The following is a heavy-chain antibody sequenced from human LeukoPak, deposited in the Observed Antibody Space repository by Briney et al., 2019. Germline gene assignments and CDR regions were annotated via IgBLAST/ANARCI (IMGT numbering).Heavy chain of an antibody. V-gene: IGHV3-23*01. CDR1: GFTFSSYA. Sequence: GGSLRLSCAASGFTFSSYAMSWVRQAPGKGLEWVSAISGSGGSTYYADSVKGRFTISRDNSKNTLYLQMNSLRAEDTVVYYCAKVPINGNYYYYGMDVWGQGTTVTVSS. CDR3: AKVPINGNYYYYGMDV. J-gene: IGHJ6*02. CDR2: ISGSGGST. D-gene: IGHD2-8*01.